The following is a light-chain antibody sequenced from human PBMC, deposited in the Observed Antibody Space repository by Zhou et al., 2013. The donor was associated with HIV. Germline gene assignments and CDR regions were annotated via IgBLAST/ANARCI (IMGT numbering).Light chain of an antibody. Sequence: DIQLTQSPSFLSASVGDRVTISCRASQDISSYLAWYQQKPGKAPNLLIYAASTLQSGVPSRFSGSGSGTEFTLTISSLQPEDFATYYCQQSSSTRYTFGQGTKLEIK. CDR1: QDISSY. J-gene: IGKJ2*01. CDR2: AAS. CDR3: QQSSSTRYT. V-gene: IGKV1-9*01.